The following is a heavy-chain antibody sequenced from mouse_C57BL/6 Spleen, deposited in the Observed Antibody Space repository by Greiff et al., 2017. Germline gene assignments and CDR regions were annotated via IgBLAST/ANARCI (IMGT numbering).Heavy chain of an antibody. J-gene: IGHJ4*01. CDR3: ARANYYGSRDYAMDY. Sequence: EVQRVESGGGLVKPGGSLKLSCAASGFTFSSYAMSWVRQTPEKRLEWVATISDGGSYTYYPDNVKGRFTISRDNAKNNLYLQMSHLKSEDTAMYYCARANYYGSRDYAMDYWGQGTSVTVSS. V-gene: IGHV5-4*01. CDR2: ISDGGSYT. D-gene: IGHD1-1*01. CDR1: GFTFSSYA.